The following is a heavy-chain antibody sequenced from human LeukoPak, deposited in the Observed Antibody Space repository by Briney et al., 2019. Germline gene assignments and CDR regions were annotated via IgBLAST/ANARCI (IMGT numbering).Heavy chain of an antibody. V-gene: IGHV4-38-2*01. CDR2: MFHSGDT. Sequence: SETLSLTCDVSGYSIRSGSYWGWIRQPPGKGLEWIGCMFHSGDTCHNPSLKSRVTISADTSKNQFSLKLISVTAADTAVYYCAKVGAYGDYARHDYWGQGTLVTVSS. D-gene: IGHD4-17*01. J-gene: IGHJ4*02. CDR3: AKVGAYGDYARHDY. CDR1: GYSIRSGSY.